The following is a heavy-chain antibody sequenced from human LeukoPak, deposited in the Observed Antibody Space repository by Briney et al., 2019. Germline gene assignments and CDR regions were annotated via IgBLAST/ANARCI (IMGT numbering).Heavy chain of an antibody. D-gene: IGHD3-22*01. J-gene: IGHJ3*02. CDR2: IIPILGIA. Sequence: SVKVSCKASGGTFSSYAISWVRQAPGQGLEWMGRIIPILGIANYAQKFQGRVTITADKSTSTAYMELSSLRSEDTAVYYCAREYYYDSSGYRAFDIWGQGTMVTVSS. V-gene: IGHV1-69*04. CDR1: GGTFSSYA. CDR3: AREYYYDSSGYRAFDI.